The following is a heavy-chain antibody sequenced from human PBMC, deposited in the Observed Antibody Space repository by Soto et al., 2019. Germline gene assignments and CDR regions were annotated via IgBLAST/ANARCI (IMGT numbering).Heavy chain of an antibody. V-gene: IGHV4-30-4*01. CDR1: GGSISSGDYY. J-gene: IGHJ5*02. D-gene: IGHD3-3*01. CDR3: ARQGPRFLESVDP. Sequence: QVQLQESGPGLVKPSQTLSLTCTVSGGSISSGDYYWCWIRQPPGKGLEWIGYIYYSGSTYYNPSLKSRVTVSLDTAKYQFSLQLSSVTDADAAVYYGARQGPRFLESVDPWGQGTLVTVSS. CDR2: IYYSGST.